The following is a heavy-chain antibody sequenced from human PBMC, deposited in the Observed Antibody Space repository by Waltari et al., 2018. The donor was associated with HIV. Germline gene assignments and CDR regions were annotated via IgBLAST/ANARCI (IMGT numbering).Heavy chain of an antibody. CDR3: ARRPYYYGSGSLPDY. CDR2: MNPNSGNT. D-gene: IGHD3-10*01. CDR1: GYTFTSYD. J-gene: IGHJ4*02. V-gene: IGHV1-8*01. Sequence: QVQLVQSGAEVKKPGTSVKVSCKASGYTFTSYDINWVRPATGQGLEWMGWMNPNSGNTGYAQKFHGRDTMTRNTSISTAYMELSSLRSEDTAVYYCARRPYYYGSGSLPDYWGQGTLVTVSS.